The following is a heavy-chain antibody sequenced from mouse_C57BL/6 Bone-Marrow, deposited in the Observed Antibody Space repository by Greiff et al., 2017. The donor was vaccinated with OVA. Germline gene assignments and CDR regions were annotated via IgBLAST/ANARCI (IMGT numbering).Heavy chain of an antibody. D-gene: IGHD2-12*01. V-gene: IGHV1-81*01. Sequence: VQLQQSGAELARPGASVKLSCKASGYTFTSYGISWVKQRTGQGLGWIGEIYPRSGNTYYNEKFKGKATLTADKSSSTAYMELRSLTSEDSAVYVCARRAYYTLFFAYWGQGTLVTVSA. CDR3: ARRAYYTLFFAY. CDR2: IYPRSGNT. J-gene: IGHJ3*01. CDR1: GYTFTSYG.